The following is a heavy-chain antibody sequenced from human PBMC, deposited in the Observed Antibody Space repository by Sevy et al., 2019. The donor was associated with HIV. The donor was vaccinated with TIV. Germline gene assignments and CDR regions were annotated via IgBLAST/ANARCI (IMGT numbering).Heavy chain of an antibody. CDR1: GYSISSGYY. V-gene: IGHV4-38-2*01. CDR2: IYHSGST. CDR3: ARPVVLWNGSGSYPPSGYYMDV. D-gene: IGHD3-10*01. Sequence: SETLSLTCAVSGYSISSGYYWGWIRQPPGKGLEWIGSIYHSGSTYYNPSLKSRVTISVDTSKNQFSLKLSSVTAADTAVYYCARPVVLWNGSGSYPPSGYYMDVWGKGTTVTVSS. J-gene: IGHJ6*03.